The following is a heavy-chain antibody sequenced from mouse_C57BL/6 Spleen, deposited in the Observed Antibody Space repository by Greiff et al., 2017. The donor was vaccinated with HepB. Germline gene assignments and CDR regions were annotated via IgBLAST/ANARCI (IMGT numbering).Heavy chain of an antibody. Sequence: QVQLQQSGAELVRPGPSVKLSCKASGYTFTSYWMHWVKQRPGQGLEWIGVIDPSDSYTNYNQKFKGKATLTVDTSSSTAYMQLSSLTSEDSAVYYCARSRGSSSGFDYWGQGTTLTVSS. V-gene: IGHV1-59*01. D-gene: IGHD1-1*01. CDR3: ARSRGSSSGFDY. J-gene: IGHJ2*01. CDR2: IDPSDSYT. CDR1: GYTFTSYW.